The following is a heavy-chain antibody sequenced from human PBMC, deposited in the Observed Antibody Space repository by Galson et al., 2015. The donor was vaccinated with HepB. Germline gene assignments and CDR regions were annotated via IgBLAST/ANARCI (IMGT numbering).Heavy chain of an antibody. J-gene: IGHJ4*02. CDR3: ATALRYGGNSYYFDY. V-gene: IGHV1-24*01. D-gene: IGHD4-23*01. CDR1: GYTLTELS. CDR2: FDPEDGET. Sequence: SVKVSCKVSGYTLTELSMHWVRQAPGKGLEWMGGFDPEDGETIYAQKFQGRVTMTEDTSTDTAYMELSSLRSEDTAVYYCATALRYGGNSYYFDYWGQGTLVTVSS.